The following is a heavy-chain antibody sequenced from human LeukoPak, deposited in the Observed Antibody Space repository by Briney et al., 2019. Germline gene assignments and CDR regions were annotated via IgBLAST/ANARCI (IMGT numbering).Heavy chain of an antibody. V-gene: IGHV1-69*05. CDR1: GGTFSSYA. CDR3: AGTWRGGGNAFDI. Sequence: ASVKVSCKASGGTFSSYAISWVRQAPGQGLEWMGGIIPIFGTANYAQKFQGRVTITTDESTSTAYMELSSLRSEDTAVYYCAGTWRGGGNAFDIWGQGTMVTVSS. CDR2: IIPIFGTA. J-gene: IGHJ3*02. D-gene: IGHD3-10*01.